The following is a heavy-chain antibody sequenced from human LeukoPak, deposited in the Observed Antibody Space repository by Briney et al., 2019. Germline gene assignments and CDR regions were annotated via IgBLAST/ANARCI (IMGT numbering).Heavy chain of an antibody. J-gene: IGHJ4*02. CDR2: ISFDGSDT. CDR3: VRGGGITYRSWYYFDY. CDR1: GFTFSSYA. V-gene: IGHV3-30*04. Sequence: PGRSLRLSCAASGFTFSSYAMLWVRQAPGKGLEWVAVISFDGSDTYYAASLKGRFIISRDNSKKTLYMQMNSLRAEDTAVYYCVRGGGITYRSWYYFDYWGQGTLVTVSS. D-gene: IGHD6-13*01.